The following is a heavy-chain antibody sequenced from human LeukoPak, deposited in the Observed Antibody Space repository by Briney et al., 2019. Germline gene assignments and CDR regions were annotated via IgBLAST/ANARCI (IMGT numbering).Heavy chain of an antibody. CDR1: GYTLTELS. CDR3: ATGSSWYQKYYYYYGMDV. J-gene: IGHJ6*02. Sequence: ASVKVSCTVSGYTLTELSMHWVRQAPGKGLEWMGGFDPEDGETIYAQKFQGRVTMTKDTSTDTAYMELSSLRSEDTAVYYCATGSSWYQKYYYYYGMDVWGQGTTVTVSS. V-gene: IGHV1-24*01. CDR2: FDPEDGET. D-gene: IGHD6-13*01.